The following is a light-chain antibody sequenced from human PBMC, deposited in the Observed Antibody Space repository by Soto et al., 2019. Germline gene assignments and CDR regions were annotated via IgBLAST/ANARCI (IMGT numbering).Light chain of an antibody. CDR3: QQYNFWPLT. V-gene: IGKV3-15*01. CDR2: GAS. CDR1: QSVSSN. J-gene: IGKJ4*01. Sequence: VLPPSPYALAVCLGERPPLPCRASQSVSSNLAWYQQKPGQAPRLLIYGASTRATGIPARFSGSGSGTEFTLTINSLQPEDFAVYYCQQYNFWPLTFGGGTKV.